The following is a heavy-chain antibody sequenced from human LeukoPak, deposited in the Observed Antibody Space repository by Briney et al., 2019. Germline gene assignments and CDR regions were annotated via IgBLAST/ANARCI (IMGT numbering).Heavy chain of an antibody. D-gene: IGHD5-18*01. CDR3: ATNVDTSDDY. CDR1: GFTFSSHG. CDR2: IIPSGHTT. V-gene: IGHV3-23*01. Sequence: GGSLRLSCAASGFTFSSHGMNWVRQAPGKGLEWVSGIIPSGHTTYYADSVRGRFTISRDNSRNTLYLQMNSLRAEDTALYYCATNVDTSDDYWGQGTLVTVSS. J-gene: IGHJ4*02.